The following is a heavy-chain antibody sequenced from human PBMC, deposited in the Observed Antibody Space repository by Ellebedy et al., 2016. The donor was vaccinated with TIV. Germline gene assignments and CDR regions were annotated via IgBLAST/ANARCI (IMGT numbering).Heavy chain of an antibody. J-gene: IGHJ5*02. CDR3: AREILLGISRWFDP. CDR2: IYHSGST. V-gene: IGHV4-30-2*01. D-gene: IGHD7-27*01. Sequence: SETLSLXXAVSGGSISSGGFSWSWIRQPPGKGLEWIGYIYHSGSTSYNPSLKRRVTISVDRSENQFSLKLSSVTAADTAVYYCAREILLGISRWFDPWGQGTLVTVSS. CDR1: GGSISSGGFS.